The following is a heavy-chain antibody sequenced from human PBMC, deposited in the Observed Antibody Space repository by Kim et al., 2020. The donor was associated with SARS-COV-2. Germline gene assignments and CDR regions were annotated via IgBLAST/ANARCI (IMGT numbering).Heavy chain of an antibody. Sequence: GGSLRLSCAASGFTFSSYAMSWVRQAPGKGLEWVSAISGSGGNTYYADSVKGRFTISRDNSKNTLYLQMNSLRAEDTAVYYCAKDNYYYGSGTYYGMDVWGQGTTVTVSS. CDR1: GFTFSSYA. D-gene: IGHD3-10*01. J-gene: IGHJ6*02. CDR3: AKDNYYYGSGTYYGMDV. CDR2: ISGSGGNT. V-gene: IGHV3-23*01.